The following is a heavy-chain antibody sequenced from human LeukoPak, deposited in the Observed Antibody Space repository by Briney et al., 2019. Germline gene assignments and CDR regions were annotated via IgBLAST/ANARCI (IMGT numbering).Heavy chain of an antibody. CDR1: GYTFTSYY. J-gene: IGHJ4*02. V-gene: IGHV1-46*01. Sequence: ASVKVSCKTSGYTFTSYYIHWVRQAPGQGLEWMGIINPSGGSTSYAQKFQGRVTMTRDTSTSTVYMELSSLRSEDTAVYYCARDGRYYYDSSGYYYASDYWGQGTLVTVSS. D-gene: IGHD3-22*01. CDR2: INPSGGST. CDR3: ARDGRYYYDSSGYYYASDY.